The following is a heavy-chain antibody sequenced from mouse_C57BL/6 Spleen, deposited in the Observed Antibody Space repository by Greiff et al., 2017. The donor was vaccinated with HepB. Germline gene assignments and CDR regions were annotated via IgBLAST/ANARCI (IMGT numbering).Heavy chain of an antibody. V-gene: IGHV5-4*03. CDR3: ARAPLIITTLVAHSYCDV. Sequence: DVKLQESGGGLVKPGGSLKLSCAASGFTFSSYAMSWVRQTPEKRLEWVATISDGGSYTYYPDNVKGRFTISRDNAKNNLYLQMSHLKSEDTAMYYFARAPLIITTLVAHSYCDVWGTGTTVTVSS. D-gene: IGHD1-1*01. CDR1: GFTFSSYA. J-gene: IGHJ1*03. CDR2: ISDGGSYT.